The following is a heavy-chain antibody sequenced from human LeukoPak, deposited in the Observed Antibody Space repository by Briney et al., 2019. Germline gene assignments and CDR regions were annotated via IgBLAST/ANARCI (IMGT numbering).Heavy chain of an antibody. V-gene: IGHV3-23*01. D-gene: IGHD3-10*01. CDR3: AKYRGYGSGSYYGY. J-gene: IGHJ4*02. CDR2: ISGSGGST. CDR1: GFTFSSYA. Sequence: TGGSLRLSCAASGFTFSSYAMSWVRQAPGKGLEWVSAISGSGGSTYYADSVKGRFTISRDNSKNTLYLQMNSLRAEDTAVYYCAKYRGYGSGSYYGYWGQGNLVTVSS.